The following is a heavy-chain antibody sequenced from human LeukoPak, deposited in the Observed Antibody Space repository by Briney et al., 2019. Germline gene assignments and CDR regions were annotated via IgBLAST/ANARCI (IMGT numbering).Heavy chain of an antibody. CDR2: INSDVSST. D-gene: IGHD3-3*01. V-gene: IGHV3-74*01. CDR3: ARVPAPYYDFWSGHNWFDP. J-gene: IGHJ5*02. Sequence: GGSLRLSCAASGFTFSGYWMHWVRHAPGKGLVWVSRINSDVSSTSYADSVKGRFTISRDNAKNTLYLQMNSLRAEDTAVYYCARVPAPYYDFWSGHNWFDPWGQGTLVTVSS. CDR1: GFTFSGYW.